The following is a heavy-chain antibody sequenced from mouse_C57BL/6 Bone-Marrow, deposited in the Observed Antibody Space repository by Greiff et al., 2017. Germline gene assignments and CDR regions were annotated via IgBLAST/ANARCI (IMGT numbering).Heavy chain of an antibody. Sequence: VQLQQPGAELVRPGSSVKLSCKASGYTFTSYWMHWVKQRPIQGLEWIGNIDPSDSETHYNQKFKDKATLTVDKSSSTAYMQLSSLTSEASAVYYCASSAYYRTYWYFGVWGTGTTVTVSS. V-gene: IGHV1-52*01. CDR3: ASSAYYRTYWYFGV. D-gene: IGHD2-14*01. CDR2: IDPSDSET. CDR1: GYTFTSYW. J-gene: IGHJ1*03.